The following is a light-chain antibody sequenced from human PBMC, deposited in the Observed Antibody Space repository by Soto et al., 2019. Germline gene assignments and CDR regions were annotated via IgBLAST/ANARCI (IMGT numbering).Light chain of an antibody. CDR3: QQYHNFPRT. CDR1: QSINGW. V-gene: IGKV1-5*03. Sequence: DIQLTQSPSTLSASVGDRVTITCRASQSINGWLAWYQQKPGQAPNLLIYKASTLESGVPSRFSGSGSGKEFTLTVSSLQPDDFATYYCQQYHNFPRTFGQGTKVEI. J-gene: IGKJ1*01. CDR2: KAS.